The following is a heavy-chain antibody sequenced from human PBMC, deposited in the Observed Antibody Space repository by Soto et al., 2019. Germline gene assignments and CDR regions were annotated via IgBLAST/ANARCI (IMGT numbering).Heavy chain of an antibody. CDR2: INAGNGNT. D-gene: IGHD3-3*01. CDR3: ARDSDYDVCSGYYAY. CDR1: GYTFTSYA. Sequence: QVQLVQSGAEVKKPGASVKVSCKASGYTFTSYAMHWVRQAPGQRLEWMGWINAGNGNTKYSQKFQGRVTITRDTSASTAYMELSSLRSEDTAVYYCARDSDYDVCSGYYAYWGQGTLVTVSS. J-gene: IGHJ4*02. V-gene: IGHV1-3*01.